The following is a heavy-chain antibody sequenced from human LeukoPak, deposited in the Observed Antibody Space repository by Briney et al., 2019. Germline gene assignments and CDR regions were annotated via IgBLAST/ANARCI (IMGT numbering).Heavy chain of an antibody. V-gene: IGHV4-39*01. CDR3: ARHGVLNYDYVWGSYPAPNWFDP. D-gene: IGHD3-16*02. CDR1: GGSISSSSYY. Sequence: SETLSLTCTVSGGSISSSSYYWGWIRQPPGKGLEWIGSIYYSGSTYYNPSLKGRVTISVDTSKNQFSLKLSSVTAADTAVYYCARHGVLNYDYVWGSYPAPNWFDPWGQGTLVTVSS. CDR2: IYYSGST. J-gene: IGHJ5*02.